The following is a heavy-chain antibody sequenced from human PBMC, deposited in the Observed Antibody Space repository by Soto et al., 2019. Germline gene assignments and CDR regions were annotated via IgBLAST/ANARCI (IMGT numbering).Heavy chain of an antibody. CDR1: GYTFTSYG. D-gene: IGHD4-17*01. CDR2: ISAHNGNT. CDR3: ARGTYGDY. V-gene: IGHV1-18*01. J-gene: IGHJ4*02. Sequence: QVHLVQSGAEVKKPGASVKVSCKASGYTFTSYGITWVRQAPGQGLEWMGWISAHNGNTDYAQKLQGRVIVTRDTSPTTAYMELMTLISDDTAVYYCARGTYGDYWGQGALVTVSS.